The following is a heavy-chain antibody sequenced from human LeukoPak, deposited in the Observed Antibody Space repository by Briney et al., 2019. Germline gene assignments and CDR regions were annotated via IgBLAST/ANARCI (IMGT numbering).Heavy chain of an antibody. CDR3: ARDHRWRGPFDY. CDR2: INHSGST. D-gene: IGHD3-3*01. CDR1: GGSFSGYY. Sequence: SETLSLTCAVYGGSFSGYYWSWIRQPPGKGREWIGEINHSGSTNYNPSLKSRVTISVDTSKNQFSLKLSSVTAADTAVYYCARDHRWRGPFDYWGQGTLVTVSS. J-gene: IGHJ4*02. V-gene: IGHV4-34*01.